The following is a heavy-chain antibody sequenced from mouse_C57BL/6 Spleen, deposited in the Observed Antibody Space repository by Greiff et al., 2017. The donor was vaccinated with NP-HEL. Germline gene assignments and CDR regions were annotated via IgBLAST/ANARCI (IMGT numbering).Heavy chain of an antibody. CDR3: ARRIDGYYAMDY. CDR2: IYPGDGDT. V-gene: IGHV1-82*01. CDR1: GYAFSSSW. J-gene: IGHJ4*01. Sequence: QVQLQQSGPELVKPGASVKISCKASGYAFSSSWMNWVKQRPGKGLEWIGRIYPGDGDTNYNGKFKGKATLTADKSSSTAYMQLSSLTSEDSAVYFCARRIDGYYAMDYWGQGTSVTVSS. D-gene: IGHD2-3*01.